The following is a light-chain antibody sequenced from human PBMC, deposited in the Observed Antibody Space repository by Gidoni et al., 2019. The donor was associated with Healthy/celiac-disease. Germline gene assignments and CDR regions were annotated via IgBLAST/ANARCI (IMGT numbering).Light chain of an antibody. CDR2: AAS. Sequence: DIQMTQSPSSLSASVGDRVTITCRASQSISSYLNWYQQKPGKAPKLLIYAASSLQSGVPSRFSGSGSGTDLTLTISSLQPEDFATYYGQQSYSTPTFGQGTKLEIK. J-gene: IGKJ2*01. CDR1: QSISSY. CDR3: QQSYSTPT. V-gene: IGKV1-39*01.